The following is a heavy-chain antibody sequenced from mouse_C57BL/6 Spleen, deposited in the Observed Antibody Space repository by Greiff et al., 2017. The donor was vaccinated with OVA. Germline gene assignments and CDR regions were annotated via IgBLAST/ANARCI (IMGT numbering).Heavy chain of an antibody. CDR2: INPNNGGT. CDR3: ARQLGRFDD. V-gene: IGHV1-26*01. D-gene: IGHD4-1*02. Sequence: EVQLQQSGPELVKPGASVKISCKASGYTFTDYYMNWVKQSHGKSLEWIGDINPNNGGTSYNQKFKGKATLTVDKSSSTAYMELRSLTSEDSAVYYCARQLGRFDDWGQGTTLTVSS. CDR1: GYTFTDYY. J-gene: IGHJ2*01.